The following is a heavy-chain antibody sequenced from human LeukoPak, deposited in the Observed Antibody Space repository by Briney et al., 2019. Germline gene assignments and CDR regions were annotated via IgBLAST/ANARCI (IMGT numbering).Heavy chain of an antibody. V-gene: IGHV4-34*01. CDR1: VGSFSGYY. D-gene: IGHD3-10*01. J-gene: IGHJ6*03. CDR3: ARGYYGSGSHCCHMDV. Sequence: SETLSLTCAVYVGSFSGYYWSWIRQPPGKGLEWIGEINHSGSTNYNSSLKSRVTISVDTSKNQFSLKLSSVTAADTAVYYCARGYYGSGSHCCHMDVWGKGTTTTVS. CDR2: INHSGST.